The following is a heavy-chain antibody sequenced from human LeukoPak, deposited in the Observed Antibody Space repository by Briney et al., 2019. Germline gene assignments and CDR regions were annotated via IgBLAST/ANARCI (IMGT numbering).Heavy chain of an antibody. D-gene: IGHD3-10*02. CDR1: GFTFSSYS. Sequence: GGSLRLSCAASGFTFSSYSMNWVRQAPGKELEWVSYISSSGSTIYYADSVKGRFTISRDNAKNSLYLQMNSLRAEDTAVYYCAELGITMIGGVWGKGTTVTISS. CDR2: ISSSGSTI. V-gene: IGHV3-48*04. CDR3: AELGITMIGGV. J-gene: IGHJ6*04.